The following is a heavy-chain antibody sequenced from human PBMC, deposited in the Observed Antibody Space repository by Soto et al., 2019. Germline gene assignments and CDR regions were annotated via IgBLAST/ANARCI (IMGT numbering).Heavy chain of an antibody. CDR1: GGPISTSDYY. Sequence: QVQLQESGPGLVRPSQTLSLTCTVSGGPISTSDYYWSWIRQHPVRGLEWIGYVYFSGATFYNPSLESRAVISVETSENRFSLKLTSVTAADTAVYYCAGDSRRTRGWHFDLWGRGTLVTVSS. J-gene: IGHJ2*01. CDR3: AGDSRRTRGWHFDL. CDR2: VYFSGAT. D-gene: IGHD3-10*01. V-gene: IGHV4-31*03.